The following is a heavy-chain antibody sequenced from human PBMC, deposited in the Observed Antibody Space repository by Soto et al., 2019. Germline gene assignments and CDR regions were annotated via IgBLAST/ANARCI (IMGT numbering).Heavy chain of an antibody. J-gene: IGHJ4*02. Sequence: QVLLHESGPGLVKPSGTLSLTCTVSGVSISRGDWWSWVRQAPGKELQWIGEIHHSAGTSSHPSLRSRVSLSVDTSNNQFSLNLKSVTAADTGVYYCAILVYDTRLNYLYLDSWGQGLLVTLSS. V-gene: IGHV4-4*02. CDR1: GVSISRGDW. CDR3: AILVYDTRLNYLYLDS. CDR2: IHHSAGT. D-gene: IGHD3-22*01.